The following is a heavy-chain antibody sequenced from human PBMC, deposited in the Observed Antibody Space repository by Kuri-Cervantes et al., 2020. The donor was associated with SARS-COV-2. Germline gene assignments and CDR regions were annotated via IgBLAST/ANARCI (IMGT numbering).Heavy chain of an antibody. J-gene: IGHJ6*02. CDR1: GGSISSSSYY. Sequence: SETLSLTCTVSGGSISSSSYYWSWIRQPPGKGLEWIGYIYYSGSTYYNPSLKSRVTISVDTSKNQFSLKLSSVTATDTAVYYCARGWGGYCSSTSCYYYYYGMDVWGQGTTVTVSS. CDR2: IYYSGST. V-gene: IGHV4-30-4*01. D-gene: IGHD2-2*01. CDR3: ARGWGGYCSSTSCYYYYYGMDV.